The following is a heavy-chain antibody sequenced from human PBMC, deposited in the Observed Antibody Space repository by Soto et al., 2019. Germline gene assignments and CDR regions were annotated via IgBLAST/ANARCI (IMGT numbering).Heavy chain of an antibody. CDR2: IYRDGAT. CDR1: GGSIISSPAW. V-gene: IGHV4-39*01. Sequence: QLRLQESGPGLVKPSETLSLICTVSGGSIISSPAWWGWVRQPPGKGPEWIASIYRDGATYYNPSLTSRVTVFVDSSKNQFSLKLTSVTAADTAIYYCARLAGSSFFTYWGQGTRGTVSS. J-gene: IGHJ4*02. CDR3: ARLAGSSFFTY. D-gene: IGHD6-6*01.